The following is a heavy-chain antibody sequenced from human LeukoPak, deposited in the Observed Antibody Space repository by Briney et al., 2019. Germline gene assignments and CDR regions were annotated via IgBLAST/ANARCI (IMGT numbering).Heavy chain of an antibody. J-gene: IGHJ4*02. CDR1: GGSFSGYY. D-gene: IGHD5-24*01. Sequence: PSETLSLTCAVYGGSFSGYYWSWIRQPPGKGLEWIGEINHSGSTNYNPSLKSRVTISVDTSKNQFSLKLSSVTAADTAVYYCARGGGWLQFFFDYWGQGTLVTVSS. CDR2: INHSGST. CDR3: ARGGGWLQFFFDY. V-gene: IGHV4-34*01.